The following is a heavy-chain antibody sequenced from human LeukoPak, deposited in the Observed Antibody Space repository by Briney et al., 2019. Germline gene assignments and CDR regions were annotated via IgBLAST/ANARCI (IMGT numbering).Heavy chain of an antibody. V-gene: IGHV4-34*01. CDR2: INHSGST. J-gene: IGHJ5*02. Sequence: SETLSLTCAVYGGSFSGYYWSWIRQPPGKGLEWIGEINHSGSTNYNPSLKSRVTISVDTSKNQSSLKLSSVTAADAAVYYCARGGYGSGRRWFDPWGQGTLVTVSS. D-gene: IGHD3-10*01. CDR3: ARGGYGSGRRWFDP. CDR1: GGSFSGYY.